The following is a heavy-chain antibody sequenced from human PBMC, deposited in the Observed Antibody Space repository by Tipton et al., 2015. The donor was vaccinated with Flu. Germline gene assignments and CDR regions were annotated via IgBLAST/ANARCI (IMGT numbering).Heavy chain of an antibody. CDR1: GGSISSGSHY. J-gene: IGHJ4*02. D-gene: IGHD3-10*01. CDR2: IYTSGST. CDR3: ARLTYYYGSGTSDY. Sequence: TLSLTCTVSGGSISSGSHYWSWIRQPAGKGLEWIGLIYTSGSTNYNPSLKSRVTISVDTSKNQFSLKLNSVTAADTAVYYCARLTYYYGSGTSDYWGQGTLVTVSS. V-gene: IGHV4-61*02.